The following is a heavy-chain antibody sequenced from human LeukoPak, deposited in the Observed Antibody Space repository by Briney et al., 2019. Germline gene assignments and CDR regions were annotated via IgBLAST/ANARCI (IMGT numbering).Heavy chain of an antibody. CDR1: GYTFTTYA. J-gene: IGHJ5*02. V-gene: IGHV1-3*01. CDR3: ARDPANFYGSGNYGNWFDT. D-gene: IGHD3-10*01. CDR2: INAGNGNT. Sequence: ASVKVSCKASGYTFTTYAIHWVRQAPGQRLEWMGWINAGNGNTEYSQKFQGRVTITRDTSASTAYMELSSLRSEDTAVYSCARDPANFYGSGNYGNWFDTWGQGTLVTVSS.